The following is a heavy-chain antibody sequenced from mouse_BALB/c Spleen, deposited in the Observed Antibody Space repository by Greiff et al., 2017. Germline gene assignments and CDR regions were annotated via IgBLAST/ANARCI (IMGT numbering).Heavy chain of an antibody. J-gene: IGHJ3*01. V-gene: IGHV1S137*01. Sequence: QVQLQQSGAELVRPGVSVKISCKGSGYTFTDYAMHWVKQSHAKSLEWIGVISTYYGDASYNQKFKGKATMTVDKSSSTAYMELARLTSEDSAIYYCARDGNPFAYWGQGTLVTVSA. D-gene: IGHD2-1*01. CDR1: GYTFTDYA. CDR2: ISTYYGDA. CDR3: ARDGNPFAY.